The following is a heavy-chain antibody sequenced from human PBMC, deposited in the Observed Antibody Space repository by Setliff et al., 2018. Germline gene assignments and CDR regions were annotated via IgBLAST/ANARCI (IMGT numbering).Heavy chain of an antibody. CDR1: GLTLSHYW. V-gene: IGHV3-74*01. CDR3: ARSPANGGHDAFDV. Sequence: GGSLRLSCEGSGLTLSHYWMHWVRQGPGKGLVWVSYINFDGTSTNYADSVKGRFTISRDNAKNTVYLQMDSLRAEDTAVYYCARSPANGGHDAFDVWGQGTMVTVSS. J-gene: IGHJ3*01. D-gene: IGHD6-25*01. CDR2: INFDGTST.